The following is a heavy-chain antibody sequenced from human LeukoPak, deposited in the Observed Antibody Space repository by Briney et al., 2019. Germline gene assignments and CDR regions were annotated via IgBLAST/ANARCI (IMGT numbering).Heavy chain of an antibody. CDR1: GGSFSRYY. CDR3: ARGATISETGYFDF. Sequence: SETLSLTCAVYGGSFSRYYWSWIRQAPGKGLEWIAEIDHRGDTNYNPSVKSRVTISVGTSKNQFSLKVRSLSAADTAVYYCARGATISETGYFDFWGQGTLVTVSS. D-gene: IGHD5-24*01. V-gene: IGHV4-34*01. J-gene: IGHJ4*03. CDR2: IDHRGDT.